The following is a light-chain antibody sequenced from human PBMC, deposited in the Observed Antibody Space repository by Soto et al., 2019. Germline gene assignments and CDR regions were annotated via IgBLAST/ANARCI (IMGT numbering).Light chain of an antibody. CDR1: SSDVGGYNY. V-gene: IGLV2-14*01. CDR2: EVS. CDR3: TSYTSSSTLLV. J-gene: IGLJ2*01. Sequence: QSALTQPASVSASPGQSITISCTGTSSDVGGYNYVSWYQQHPGKAPELMIFEVSNRPSGVSHRFSGSKSGNTASLTISGFQPEDEADYYCTSYTSSSTLLVFGGGTKLTVL.